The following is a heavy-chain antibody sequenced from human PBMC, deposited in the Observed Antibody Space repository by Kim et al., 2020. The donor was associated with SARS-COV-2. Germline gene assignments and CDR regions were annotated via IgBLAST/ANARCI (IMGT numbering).Heavy chain of an antibody. Sequence: GGSLRLSCAASGFTFSSYGMHWVRQAPGKGLEWVAVIWYDGSNKYYADSVKGRFTISRDNSKNTLYLQMNSLRAEDTAVYYCARVTGYSSSSGFLDYWGQGTLVTVSS. V-gene: IGHV3-33*01. D-gene: IGHD6-13*01. CDR3: ARVTGYSSSSGFLDY. CDR2: IWYDGSNK. J-gene: IGHJ4*02. CDR1: GFTFSSYG.